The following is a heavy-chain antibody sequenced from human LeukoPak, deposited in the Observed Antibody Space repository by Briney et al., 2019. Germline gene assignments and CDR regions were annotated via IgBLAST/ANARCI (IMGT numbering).Heavy chain of an antibody. Sequence: SETLSLTCTVSGGSINNFYWTWIRQPPGKGLECIGYVYYTGSTYYNPSLKNRVTISVDTSRNQFSLRLNYVTAADTAVYYCARDSSTVTTRHFDYWGQGTLVTVSP. CDR2: VYYTGST. CDR1: GGSINNFY. V-gene: IGHV4-59*01. CDR3: ARDSSTVTTRHFDY. J-gene: IGHJ4*02. D-gene: IGHD4-17*01.